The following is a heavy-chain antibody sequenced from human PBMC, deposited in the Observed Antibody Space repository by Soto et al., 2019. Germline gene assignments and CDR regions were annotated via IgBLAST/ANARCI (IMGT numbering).Heavy chain of an antibody. CDR2: INHSGST. D-gene: IGHD3-3*01. CDR1: GGSFSGYY. V-gene: IGHV4-34*01. J-gene: IGHJ5*02. Sequence: SETLSLTCAVYGGSFSGYYWSWIRQPPGKGLEWIGEINHSGSTNYNPSLKSRVTISLDTSMNHFSLRLSSVTAADTAVYYCARGQRFSDWFDPWGQGTLVTVSS. CDR3: ARGQRFSDWFDP.